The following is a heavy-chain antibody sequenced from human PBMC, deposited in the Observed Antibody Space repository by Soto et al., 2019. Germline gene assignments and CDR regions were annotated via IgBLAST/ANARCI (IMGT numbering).Heavy chain of an antibody. D-gene: IGHD6-25*01. CDR2: IWYDGSNK. V-gene: IGHV3-33*01. J-gene: IGHJ6*02. CDR1: GFTFSSYG. CDR3: SREAARGMDG. Sequence: QVQLVESGGGVVQPGRSLRLSCAASGFTFSSYGMHWVRQAPGKGLEWVAVIWYDGSNKYYADSVKGRFTISRDNSKNALYLQMNSLRAEDTAVYYCSREAARGMDGWGQGTTVTVSS.